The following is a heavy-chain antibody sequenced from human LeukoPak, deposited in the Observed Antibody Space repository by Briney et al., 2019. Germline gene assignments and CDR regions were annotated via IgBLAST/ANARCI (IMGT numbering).Heavy chain of an antibody. CDR1: GGSISSSSHF. V-gene: IGHV4-39*01. J-gene: IGHJ4*02. CDR2: VYYSGST. D-gene: IGHD1-26*01. Sequence: PSETLSLTCTVSGGSISSSSHFWGWIRQPPGKGLEWIASVYYSGSTYYSPSLKSRATISVDTSKNQFSLKLTVTAADTAVYYCARSGGTLPNFDFWGQGTLVTVSS. CDR3: ARSGGTLPNFDF.